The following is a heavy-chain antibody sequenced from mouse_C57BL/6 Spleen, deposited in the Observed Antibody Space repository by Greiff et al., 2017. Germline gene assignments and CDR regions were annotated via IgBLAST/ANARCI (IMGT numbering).Heavy chain of an antibody. J-gene: IGHJ1*03. CDR3: AREDGSSYGYFDV. Sequence: VQLQQSDAELVKPGASVKISCKVSGYTFTDHTIHWMKQRPEQGLEWIGYIYPRDGSTKYNGKFKGKATLTADKSSSTAYMQLNSLTSEDSAVYFCAREDGSSYGYFDVWGTGTTVTVSS. V-gene: IGHV1-78*01. CDR1: GYTFTDHT. CDR2: IYPRDGST. D-gene: IGHD1-1*01.